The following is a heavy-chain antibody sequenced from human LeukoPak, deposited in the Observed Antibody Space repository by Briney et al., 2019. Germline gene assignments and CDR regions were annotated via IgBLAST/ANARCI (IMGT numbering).Heavy chain of an antibody. V-gene: IGHV4-30-4*08. J-gene: IGHJ4*02. CDR3: ARGDLQGLFDY. D-gene: IGHD6-25*01. Sequence: SQTLSPTCTVSGGSISSGDYYWSWIRQPPGKGLEWIGYIYYSGSTYYNPSLKSRVTISVDTSKNQFSLKLSSVTAADTAVYYCARGDLQGLFDYWGQGTLITVSS. CDR1: GGSISSGDYY. CDR2: IYYSGST.